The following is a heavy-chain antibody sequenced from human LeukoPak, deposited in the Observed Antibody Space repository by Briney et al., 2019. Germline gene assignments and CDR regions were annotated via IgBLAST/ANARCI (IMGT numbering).Heavy chain of an antibody. CDR1: GYTSTSYG. CDR2: ISAYNGNT. Sequence: GASVKVSCKASGYTSTSYGISWVRQAPGQGLEWMGWISAYNGNTNYAQKLQGRVTMTTDTSTSTAYMELRSLRSDDTAVYYCARDGMWMGWPMIDYWGQGTLVTVSS. D-gene: IGHD3-22*01. J-gene: IGHJ4*02. V-gene: IGHV1-18*01. CDR3: ARDGMWMGWPMIDY.